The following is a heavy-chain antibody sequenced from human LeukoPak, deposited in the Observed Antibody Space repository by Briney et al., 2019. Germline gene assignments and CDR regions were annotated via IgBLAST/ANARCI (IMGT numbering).Heavy chain of an antibody. CDR2: ISSSGGST. Sequence: GGSLRLSCAASGFTFSSYAMSWVRQAPGKGLEWVSAISSSGGSTYYADSVKGRFTISRDNAKNTLYLQMNSLRAEDTAVYYCAKDAYYYDSSGYSPYDAFDIWGQGAMVTVSS. V-gene: IGHV3-23*01. D-gene: IGHD3-22*01. CDR1: GFTFSSYA. J-gene: IGHJ3*02. CDR3: AKDAYYYDSSGYSPYDAFDI.